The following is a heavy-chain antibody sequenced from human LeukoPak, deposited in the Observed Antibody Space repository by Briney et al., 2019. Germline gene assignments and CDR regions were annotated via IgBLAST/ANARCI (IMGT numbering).Heavy chain of an antibody. CDR2: ISSSGSTI. CDR3: AREVLRRCSGGSCYSGDAFDI. Sequence: PGGSLRLSCAASGFTFSDYYVSWIRQAPGKGLEWVSYISSSGSTIYYADSVKGRFTISRDNAKNSLYLQMNSLRAEDTAVYYCAREVLRRCSGGSCYSGDAFDIWGQGTMVTVSS. V-gene: IGHV3-11*04. J-gene: IGHJ3*02. D-gene: IGHD2-15*01. CDR1: GFTFSDYY.